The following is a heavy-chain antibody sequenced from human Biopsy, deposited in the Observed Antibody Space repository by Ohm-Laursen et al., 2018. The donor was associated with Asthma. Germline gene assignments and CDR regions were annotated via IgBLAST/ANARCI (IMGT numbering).Heavy chain of an antibody. V-gene: IGHV1-69*01. D-gene: IGHD5-12*01. J-gene: IGHJ6*02. CDR1: GDSFSNYA. CDR2: LIPVLGTP. CDR3: ARGYSGSDRIVYYYSGLEV. Sequence: SSVKFSCKASGDSFSNYAISWVRQAPGQGLEWMGGLIPVLGTPDHAQMFEGRVTITADESTSTAYMELSSLSSEDTAVYYCARGYSGSDRIVYYYSGLEVWGQGTTVTVSS.